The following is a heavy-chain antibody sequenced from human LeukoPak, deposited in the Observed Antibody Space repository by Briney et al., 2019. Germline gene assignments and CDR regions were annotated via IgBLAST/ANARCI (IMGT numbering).Heavy chain of an antibody. V-gene: IGHV3-30*02. Sequence: PGGSLRLSCAASGFTFSSYGMHWVRQAPGKGLEWVAVIWYDGSKKYYADSVKGRFTSSRDNSKNTLSLQMNSLRPDDTAVYYCAKWDFDYWGQGTLVTVSS. CDR3: AKWDFDY. J-gene: IGHJ4*02. CDR2: IWYDGSKK. CDR1: GFTFSSYG.